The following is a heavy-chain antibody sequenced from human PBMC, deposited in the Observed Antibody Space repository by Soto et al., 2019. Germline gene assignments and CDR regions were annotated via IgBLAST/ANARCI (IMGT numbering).Heavy chain of an antibody. J-gene: IGHJ4*02. Sequence: QVQLVESGGGVVQPGRSLRLSCAASGFTFSSYAMHWVRQAPGKGLEWVAVISYDGSNKYYADSVKGRFTISRDNSKNTLYLQMNSLRAEDTAVYYCARETYGHYDFWSGYRSAGHFDYWGQGTLVTVSS. V-gene: IGHV3-30-3*01. CDR3: ARETYGHYDFWSGYRSAGHFDY. CDR1: GFTFSSYA. D-gene: IGHD3-3*01. CDR2: ISYDGSNK.